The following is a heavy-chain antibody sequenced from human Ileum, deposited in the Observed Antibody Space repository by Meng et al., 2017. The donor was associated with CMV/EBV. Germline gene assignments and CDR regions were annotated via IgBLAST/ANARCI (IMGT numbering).Heavy chain of an antibody. J-gene: IGHJ4*02. D-gene: IGHD3-3*01. Sequence: SGYTFTDYYLPWVRQAPGQGLEWMGWINPNSGGTNYAQSFQGRLTMTTDTSITTAYMEMNRLRPDDTGVYFCARLDSFGVVISRDYWGQGSLVTVSS. CDR1: GYTFTDYY. CDR3: ARLDSFGVVISRDY. CDR2: INPNSGGT. V-gene: IGHV1-2*02.